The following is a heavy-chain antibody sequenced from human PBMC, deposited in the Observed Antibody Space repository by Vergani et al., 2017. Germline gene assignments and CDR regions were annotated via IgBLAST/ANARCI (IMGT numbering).Heavy chain of an antibody. CDR3: ATTGVVAIGAHFDH. Sequence: EVQLVESGGGLVKPGGSLRLSCAASGLLFNSYSMNWVRQAPGKGLEWVSSINSRGTYTFYSDSVKGRFTTSRDIANSSLFLPLSSLRAEDPAVYYCATTGVVAIGAHFDHWGRGTLVTVSS. CDR1: GLLFNSYS. CDR2: INSRGTYT. J-gene: IGHJ4*02. V-gene: IGHV3-21*02. D-gene: IGHD2-2*01.